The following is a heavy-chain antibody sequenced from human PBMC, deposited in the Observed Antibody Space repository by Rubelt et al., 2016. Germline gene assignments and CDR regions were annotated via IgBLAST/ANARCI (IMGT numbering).Heavy chain of an antibody. Sequence: VQLVESGGGLVQPGRSLRLSCAASGFIFDDYAMHWVRQAPGKGLEWVSGITWNGGNTGYADSVKGRFTVSRDNAKNSLYLQMNRVRVEDTALYDCARKKLGTNSFDHWGQGALVTVSS. D-gene: IGHD1-26*01. CDR2: ITWNGGNT. V-gene: IGHV3-9*01. CDR3: ARKKLGTNSFDH. J-gene: IGHJ4*02. CDR1: GFIFDDYA.